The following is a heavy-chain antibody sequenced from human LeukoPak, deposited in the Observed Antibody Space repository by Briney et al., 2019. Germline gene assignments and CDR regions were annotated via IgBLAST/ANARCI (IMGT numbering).Heavy chain of an antibody. CDR2: ISAYNGNT. CDR1: GYTFTSYG. V-gene: IGHV1-18*01. Sequence: ASVKVSCKASGYTFTSYGISWVRQAPGQGLEWMGWISAYNGNTNYAQKLQGRVTMTTDTSMSTAYMELRSLRSDDTAVYYCAREPYSTSSDRHGRTFDYWGQGTLVTVSS. J-gene: IGHJ4*02. D-gene: IGHD6-6*01. CDR3: AREPYSTSSDRHGRTFDY.